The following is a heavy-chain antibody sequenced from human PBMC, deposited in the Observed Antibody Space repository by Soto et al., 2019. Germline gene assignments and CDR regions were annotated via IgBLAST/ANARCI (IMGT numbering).Heavy chain of an antibody. D-gene: IGHD5-12*01. CDR1: GDSFNDYY. V-gene: IGHV1-2*04. Sequence: QVQLVQSGAEVRKPGASVTVSCRSSGDSFNDYYIHWVRQAPGQGFEWMGWINPNGGVTKYAQKCQGWGSMTRDTSIRTGYMQLSRLRSDDTAVYYGARESGGATATLDYYYFYMDVWGTGTTVTVSS. J-gene: IGHJ6*03. CDR2: INPNGGVT. CDR3: ARESGGATATLDYYYFYMDV.